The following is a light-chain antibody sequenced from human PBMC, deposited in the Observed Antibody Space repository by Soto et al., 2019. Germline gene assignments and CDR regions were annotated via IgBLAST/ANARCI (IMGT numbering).Light chain of an antibody. CDR2: DAN. J-gene: IGLJ1*01. V-gene: IGLV2-11*01. CDR1: SSDVGGYNY. CDR3: CSYAGSSYV. Sequence: QSALTQPRSVSGSPGQSVTISCTGTSSDVGGYNYVSWYQQHPGKAPKLMIYDANKRPSGVSDRFSGSKSGNTASLTISGLQAEDEADYYCCSYAGSSYVFGTGTKVTVL.